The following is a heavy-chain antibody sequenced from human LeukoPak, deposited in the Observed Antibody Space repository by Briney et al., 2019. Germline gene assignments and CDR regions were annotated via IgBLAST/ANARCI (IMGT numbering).Heavy chain of an antibody. J-gene: IGHJ3*02. CDR3: ASGGASDAFDI. Sequence: SETLSLTCAVYGGSFSGYYWSWIRQPPGKGLEWIGEINHSGSTNYNPSLKSRVTISVDTSKNQFSLKLSSVTAADTAVCYCASGGASDAFDIWGQGTMVTVSS. CDR1: GGSFSGYY. CDR2: INHSGST. V-gene: IGHV4-34*01.